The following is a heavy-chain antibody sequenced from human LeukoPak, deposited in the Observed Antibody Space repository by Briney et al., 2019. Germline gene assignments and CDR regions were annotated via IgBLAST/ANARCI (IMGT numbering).Heavy chain of an antibody. J-gene: IGHJ4*02. V-gene: IGHV1-18*04. CDR3: ARYPLSYSGNWHYYFDY. CDR2: ISAYNGNT. CDR1: GYTFTSYG. D-gene: IGHD6-13*01. Sequence: GASVKVSCKASGYTFTSYGISWVRQAPGQGLEWMGWISAYNGNTNYAQNLQDRVFMNTDTSTTTAYMELRSLRSDDTAVYYCARYPLSYSGNWHYYFDYWGQGTLVTASS.